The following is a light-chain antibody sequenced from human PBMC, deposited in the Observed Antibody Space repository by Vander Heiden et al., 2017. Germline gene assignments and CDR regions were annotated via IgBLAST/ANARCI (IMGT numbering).Light chain of an antibody. CDR3: QSYDSSLSGWV. CDR2: GNT. J-gene: IGLJ3*02. Sequence: QSLLTQPPTVSGAPGQRVTISCTGSNSNTGAGYVVHWYQLLPGTAPKLLIFGNTNRPSGVPDRFSCSRSGTSASLAITGLQTEDEADYYCQSYDSSLSGWVFGGGTKLTVL. V-gene: IGLV1-40*01. CDR1: NSNTGAGYV.